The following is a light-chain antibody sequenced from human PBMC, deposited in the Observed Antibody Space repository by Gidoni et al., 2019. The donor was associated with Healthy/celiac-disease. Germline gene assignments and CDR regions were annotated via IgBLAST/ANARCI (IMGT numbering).Light chain of an antibody. CDR3: GCYTVFLYT. CDR1: QSVLYSSYLKFY. CDR2: LAS. V-gene: IGKV4-1*01. Sequence: DIVMTQSPDSLAVSLGERATINCKSSQSVLYSSYLKFYRVWYRGNSEPRAKLCILLASSPASAAYAQSGSLLTCTADTHHISSAQAVDGAVYVWGCYTVFLYTFGQGTKLEIK. J-gene: IGKJ2*01.